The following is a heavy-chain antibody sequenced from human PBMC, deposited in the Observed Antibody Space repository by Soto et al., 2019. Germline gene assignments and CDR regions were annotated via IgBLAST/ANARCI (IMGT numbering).Heavy chain of an antibody. V-gene: IGHV3-21*01. CDR2: ISSSSRYI. D-gene: IGHD6-19*01. Sequence: EVQLVESGGGLVKPRGSLRLSCAASGFTFSDYSMNWVRQAPGKGLDWVSSISSSSRYIYYADSVKGRFTISRDNAKNSLYLQMNSLRAEDTAVYYCARDTSGWYKGELDYWGQGTLVTVSS. J-gene: IGHJ4*02. CDR3: ARDTSGWYKGELDY. CDR1: GFTFSDYS.